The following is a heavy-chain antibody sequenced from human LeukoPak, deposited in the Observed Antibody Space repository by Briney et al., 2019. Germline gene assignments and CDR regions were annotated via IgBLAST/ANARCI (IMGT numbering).Heavy chain of an antibody. CDR2: IWYDGSEK. Sequence: GGSLRLSCAASGFTFSTYGMHWVRQAPGKGLEWVAGIWYDGSEKYYADSVKGRFTISRDNSKNTLYLQMNSLRAEDTAVYYCAKIPSSWYYFDQWGQGTLVTVSS. J-gene: IGHJ4*02. D-gene: IGHD6-13*01. CDR1: GFTFSTYG. V-gene: IGHV3-33*06. CDR3: AKIPSSWYYFDQ.